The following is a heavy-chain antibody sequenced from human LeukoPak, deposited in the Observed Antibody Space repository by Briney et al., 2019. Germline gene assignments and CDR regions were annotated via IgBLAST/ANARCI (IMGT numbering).Heavy chain of an antibody. CDR2: ISSSGNAI. J-gene: IGHJ4*02. CDR1: RFPFSSYE. Sequence: PGGSLRLSCAASRFPFSSYEMNWVRQAPGKGLEWVSYISSSGNAIYYADSVKGRFTISRDNAKNSLYLQMNSLRAEDTAVYCCAINGFSSGWYEPYYFDNWGQGTLVTVSS. V-gene: IGHV3-48*03. CDR3: AINGFSSGWYEPYYFDN. D-gene: IGHD6-19*01.